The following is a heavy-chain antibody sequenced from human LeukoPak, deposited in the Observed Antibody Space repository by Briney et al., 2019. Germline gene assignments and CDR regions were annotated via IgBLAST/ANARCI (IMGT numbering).Heavy chain of an antibody. Sequence: GGSLRLSCAASGFTFSSYGMHWVRQAPGKGLEWVSTFSGSGDNTYYADSVKGRFTISRDNSKNTVYLQMNSLRGEDTAVYYCAKGRGSSGWAGGFDIWGQGTMVTVSS. D-gene: IGHD6-19*01. J-gene: IGHJ3*02. CDR3: AKGRGSSGWAGGFDI. CDR1: GFTFSSYG. CDR2: FSGSGDNT. V-gene: IGHV3-23*01.